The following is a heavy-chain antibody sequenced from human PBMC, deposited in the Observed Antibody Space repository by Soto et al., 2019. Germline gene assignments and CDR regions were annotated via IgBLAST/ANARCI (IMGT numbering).Heavy chain of an antibody. V-gene: IGHV3-73*01. CDR3: TGSYSSGWDHPGWFDP. Sequence: GESLKISCAASGFTFSGSAMHWVRQASGKGLEWVGRIRSKANSYATAYAASVKGRFTISRDDSKNTAYLQMNSLKTEDTAVYYCTGSYSSGWDHPGWFDPWGQGTLVTVSS. J-gene: IGHJ5*02. D-gene: IGHD6-19*01. CDR1: GFTFSGSA. CDR2: IRSKANSYAT.